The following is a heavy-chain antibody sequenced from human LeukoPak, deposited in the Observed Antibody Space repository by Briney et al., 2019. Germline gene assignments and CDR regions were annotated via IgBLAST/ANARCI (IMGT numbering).Heavy chain of an antibody. CDR1: GFSVSNND. J-gene: IGHJ6*04. CDR2: IYSGGGT. V-gene: IGHV3-66*01. CDR3: AELGITMIGGV. Sequence: PGGSLRLSCAASGFSVSNNDMSWVRQAPGKGLEWVSVIYSGGGTYYADSVKGRFTISRDDPKNTLYLQMNSLRAEDTAVYYCAELGITMIGGVWGKGTTVTISS. D-gene: IGHD3-10*02.